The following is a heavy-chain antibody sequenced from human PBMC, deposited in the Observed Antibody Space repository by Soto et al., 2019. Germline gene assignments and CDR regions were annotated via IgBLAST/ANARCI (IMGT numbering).Heavy chain of an antibody. D-gene: IGHD2-2*01. V-gene: IGHV3-7*03. J-gene: IGHJ4*02. CDR1: GYTFTSYS. CDR2: IRQDGHEK. Sequence: EVHLVESGGALVQPGGSLRLSCAVSGYTFTSYSMSWVRQAPGEGLEWVANIRQDGHEKYYVDSVRGRLIISRDNAQNSLDLQMDSLRAEDTAMYYCARDLPGYCSTTNCYYYFDFWGEGTLVTVSS. CDR3: ARDLPGYCSTTNCYYYFDF.